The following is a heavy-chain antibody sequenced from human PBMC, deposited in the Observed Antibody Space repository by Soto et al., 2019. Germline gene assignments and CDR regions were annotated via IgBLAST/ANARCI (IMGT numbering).Heavy chain of an antibody. CDR1: GYTFTSYG. CDR3: AREGRDPRSSPRYDY. J-gene: IGHJ4*02. V-gene: IGHV1-18*01. CDR2: ISAYNGNT. D-gene: IGHD6-6*01. Sequence: ASVKVACKASGYTFTSYGISWVRQAPGQGLEWMGWISAYNGNTNYAQKLQGRVTMTTDTSTSTAYMELRSLRSDDTAVYYCAREGRDPRSSPRYDYWGQGTLVTVSS.